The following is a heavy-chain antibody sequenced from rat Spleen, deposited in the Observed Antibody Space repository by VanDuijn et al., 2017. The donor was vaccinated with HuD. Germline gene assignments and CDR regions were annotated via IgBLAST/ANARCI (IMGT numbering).Heavy chain of an antibody. CDR1: GFTFSDYY. CDR3: ARPSFGYPFAY. CDR2: ISHDGSST. Sequence: EVQLVESDGGLVQPGRSLKLSCTASGFTFSDYYMAWVRQAPTKGLEWVATISHDGSSTYYRASVKGRFTISSDNAKTTLYLQMDSLRSEDTATYYCARPSFGYPFAYWGQGTLVTVSS. V-gene: IGHV5-7*01. D-gene: IGHD1-7*01. J-gene: IGHJ3*01.